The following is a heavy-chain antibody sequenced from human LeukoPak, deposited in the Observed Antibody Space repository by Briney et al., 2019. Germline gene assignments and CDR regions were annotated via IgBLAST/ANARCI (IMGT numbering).Heavy chain of an antibody. D-gene: IGHD1-20*01. CDR3: ASLTGTTDYYYYYMDV. Sequence: SETLSLTCAVSGGSFSGYYWSWIRQPPGKGLEWIGEINHSGSTNYNPSLKSRVTISVDTSKKQFSLKLSSVTAADTAVYYCASLTGTTDYYYYYMDVWGKGTTVTVSS. V-gene: IGHV4-34*01. J-gene: IGHJ6*03. CDR2: INHSGST. CDR1: GGSFSGYY.